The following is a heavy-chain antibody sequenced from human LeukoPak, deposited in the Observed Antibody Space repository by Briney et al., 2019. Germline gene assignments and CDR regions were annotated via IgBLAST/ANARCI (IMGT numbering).Heavy chain of an antibody. V-gene: IGHV3-7*01. CDR3: ARGSDYSNGNIYEDDFEY. Sequence: GGSLRLSSAASGFTFDKYWMDWVRQAPGKGLEWVAQINQDGGVKHYVDSVKGRFTTSRDNAKNLVPLQMSSLRVEDTAVYYCARGSDYSNGNIYEDDFEYWGQGTLVTVSS. J-gene: IGHJ4*02. CDR1: GFTFDKYW. D-gene: IGHD5-12*01. CDR2: INQDGGVK.